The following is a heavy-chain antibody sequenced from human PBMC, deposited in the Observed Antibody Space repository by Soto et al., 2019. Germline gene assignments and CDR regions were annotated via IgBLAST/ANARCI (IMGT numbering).Heavy chain of an antibody. CDR2: IYSGGST. CDR3: ARVDYGSGRFPFQH. J-gene: IGHJ1*01. D-gene: IGHD4-17*01. V-gene: IGHV3-66*01. Sequence: HPGGSLRLSCAASGFTVSSNYMSWVRQAPGKGLEWVSVIYSGGSTYYADSVKGRFTISRDNSKNTLYLQMNSLRAEDTAVYYCARVDYGSGRFPFQHWGQGTLVTVSS. CDR1: GFTVSSNY.